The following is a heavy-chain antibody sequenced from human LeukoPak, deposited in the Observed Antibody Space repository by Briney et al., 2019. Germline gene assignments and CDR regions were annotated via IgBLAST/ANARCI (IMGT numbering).Heavy chain of an antibody. V-gene: IGHV6-1*01. CDR1: GDSVPSNSAA. J-gene: IGHJ4*02. CDR2: TYYRSKWYN. D-gene: IGHD3-22*01. Sequence: SQTLSLTCAISGDSVPSNSAAWNWIRQSPSRRLEWLGRTYYRSKWYNDYAVSVKSRITINPDTSKNQFSLQPNSVTPEDTAVYYCAREIYYDSSGYYLFDYWGQGTLVTVSS. CDR3: AREIYYDSSGYYLFDY.